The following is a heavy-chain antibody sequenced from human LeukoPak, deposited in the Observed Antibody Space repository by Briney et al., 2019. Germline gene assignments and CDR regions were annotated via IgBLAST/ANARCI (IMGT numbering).Heavy chain of an antibody. Sequence: GGSLRLSCAASGFTFSSYAMHWVRQAPGKGLEWVAVISYDGSNKYYADSVKGRFTISRDNSKNTLYLQMNSLRAEDTAVYYCARGPAVAGTVDYWGQGTLVTVSS. J-gene: IGHJ4*02. CDR2: ISYDGSNK. D-gene: IGHD6-19*01. V-gene: IGHV3-30-3*01. CDR1: GFTFSSYA. CDR3: ARGPAVAGTVDY.